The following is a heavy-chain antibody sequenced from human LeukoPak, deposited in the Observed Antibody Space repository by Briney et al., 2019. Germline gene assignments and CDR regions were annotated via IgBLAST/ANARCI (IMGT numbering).Heavy chain of an antibody. D-gene: IGHD6-19*01. CDR2: MNPNSGNT. Sequence: ASVKVSCKASGYTFTSYDINWVRQATGQGLEWMGWMNPNSGNTGYAQKFQGRVTMTRNTSISTAYMELGSLRSEDTAVYYCARDPYSSGWYEFYGFDPWGQGTLVTVSS. V-gene: IGHV1-8*01. CDR1: GYTFTSYD. J-gene: IGHJ5*02. CDR3: ARDPYSSGWYEFYGFDP.